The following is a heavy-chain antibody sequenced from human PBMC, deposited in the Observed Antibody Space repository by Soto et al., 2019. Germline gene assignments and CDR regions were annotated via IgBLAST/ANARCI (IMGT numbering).Heavy chain of an antibody. J-gene: IGHJ4*02. CDR1: GVSISSSGDY. D-gene: IGHD6-19*01. Sequence: QLQLQESGPGLVKPSETLSLTCTVSGVSISSSGDYWGWIRQPPGMGLEWIATVFPSGTTYYYNPSLRSRVTISVDTSNNQFSLKLSSVTAADTAVYYCARFPRPTVAGTGTDCWGQGTLVTVSS. V-gene: IGHV4-39*01. CDR3: ARFPRPTVAGTGTDC. CDR2: VFPSGTTY.